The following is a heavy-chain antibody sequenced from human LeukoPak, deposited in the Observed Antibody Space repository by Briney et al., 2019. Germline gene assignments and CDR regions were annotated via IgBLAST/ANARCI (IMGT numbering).Heavy chain of an antibody. CDR2: IYHTGST. D-gene: IGHD3-10*01. J-gene: IGHJ5*02. Sequence: SETLSLTCSVSGGSFGSTSYYWGWIRQPPGKGLEWIANIYHTGSTYYNPSLKSRVIISVDTSANQFSLKLNSVTAADTAVYYCARPIRSRDNNWFDPWGQGILVTVSS. V-gene: IGHV4-39*01. CDR3: ARPIRSRDNNWFDP. CDR1: GGSFGSTSYY.